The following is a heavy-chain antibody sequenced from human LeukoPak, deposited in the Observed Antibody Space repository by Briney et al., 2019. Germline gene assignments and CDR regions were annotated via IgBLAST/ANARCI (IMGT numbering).Heavy chain of an antibody. CDR1: GFTFSSYW. CDR3: ARAEYSYGSYFDY. V-gene: IGHV3-74*01. D-gene: IGHD5-18*01. CDR2: INPAGSST. Sequence: GGSLRLSCAASGFTFSSYWMHWVRQAPGKGLVWVSRINPAGSSTSYADSVKGRFTISRDNAKNTLYLQMNSLRAEDTAVYYCARAEYSYGSYFDYWGQGTLVTVSS. J-gene: IGHJ4*02.